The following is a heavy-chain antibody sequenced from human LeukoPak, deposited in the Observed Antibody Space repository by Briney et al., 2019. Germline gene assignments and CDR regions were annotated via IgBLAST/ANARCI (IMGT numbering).Heavy chain of an antibody. CDR2: ISADNGNT. V-gene: IGHV1-18*01. Sequence: ASVKVSCKASGYTFTSYGISWVRQAPGQGLEWMGWISADNGNTNYAQKLQGRVTMTTDTSTSTAYMELRSLRSDDTAVYYCARDSDDYDFWSGYYPRIDYWGQGTLVTVSS. CDR1: GYTFTSYG. CDR3: ARDSDDYDFWSGYYPRIDY. J-gene: IGHJ4*02. D-gene: IGHD3-3*01.